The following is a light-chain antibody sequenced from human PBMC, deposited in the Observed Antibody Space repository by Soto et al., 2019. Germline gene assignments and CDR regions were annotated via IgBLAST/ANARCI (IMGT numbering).Light chain of an antibody. CDR1: QSLNSN. CDR3: QQNNIWWT. J-gene: IGKJ1*01. V-gene: IGKV3-15*01. Sequence: ILLTQSPATLSVSPGERVTLSCRASQSLNSNLAWYQQRPGQAPRLLIYDTSTRATGITARFSGSGSGTEFTLAMRSLESEDFAVYYCQQNNIWWTFDHGTTVEIK. CDR2: DTS.